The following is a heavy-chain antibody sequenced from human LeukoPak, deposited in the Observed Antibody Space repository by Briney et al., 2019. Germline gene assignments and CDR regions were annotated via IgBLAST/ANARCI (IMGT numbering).Heavy chain of an antibody. CDR1: GGSISSYY. CDR2: IYYSGST. CDR3: ARLSVKQLVRRHSPFDY. V-gene: IGHV4-59*08. D-gene: IGHD6-6*01. Sequence: SETLSLTCTVSGGSISSYYWSWIRQPPGKGLEWIGYIYYSGSTNYNPSLKSRVTISVETSKNQFSLKLSSVTAADTAVYYCARLSVKQLVRRHSPFDYWGQGTLVTVSS. J-gene: IGHJ4*02.